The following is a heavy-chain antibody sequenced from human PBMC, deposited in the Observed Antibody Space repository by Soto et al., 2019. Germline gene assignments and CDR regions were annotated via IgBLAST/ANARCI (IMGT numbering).Heavy chain of an antibody. V-gene: IGHV4-59*01. CDR2: IYYSGST. Sequence: ASVTLCLTWTVFGGSISSFYGSWIRQPPGKGLEKIGYIYYSGSTNYNPSLKSRVTISVDTSKNQFSLKLSSVTAADTAVYYCARVRTYYYGSGSYLARTNWFDPWGQGTLVTVSS. CDR3: ARVRTYYYGSGSYLARTNWFDP. CDR1: GGSISSFY. D-gene: IGHD3-10*01. J-gene: IGHJ5*02.